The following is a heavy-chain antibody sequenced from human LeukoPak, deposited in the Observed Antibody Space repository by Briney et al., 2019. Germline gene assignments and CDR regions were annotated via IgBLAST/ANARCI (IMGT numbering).Heavy chain of an antibody. D-gene: IGHD4-17*01. CDR2: IYWDDDK. CDR3: AHSFDYGDYWGWFDP. V-gene: IGHV2-5*02. Sequence: SGPTLFKPTQTFTLTCTFSGFSLSTRGVGVGWIRQPPGKALEWLALIYWDDDKRYSPSLKSRLTITKDTSKNQVDLTMTNMDPVDTATYYCAHSFDYGDYWGWFDPWGQGTLVTVSS. J-gene: IGHJ5*02. CDR1: GFSLSTRGVG.